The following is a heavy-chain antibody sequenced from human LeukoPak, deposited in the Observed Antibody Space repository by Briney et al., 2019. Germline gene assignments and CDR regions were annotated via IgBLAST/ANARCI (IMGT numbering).Heavy chain of an antibody. CDR1: GYTFTTYG. CDR3: ARENFFCGDVSGGVRCHSGGAYGMDV. Sequence: ASVTLSCKASGYTFTTYGMTWVRQPPGQGLEWVGWIGPYNGATYYARHLQGRVTLTADTSTSTAYMDVTSLESGDTAVYYCARENFFCGDVSGGVRCHSGGAYGMDVWGQGATVTVSS. CDR2: IGPYNGAT. J-gene: IGHJ6*02. V-gene: IGHV1-18*01. D-gene: IGHD2-15*01.